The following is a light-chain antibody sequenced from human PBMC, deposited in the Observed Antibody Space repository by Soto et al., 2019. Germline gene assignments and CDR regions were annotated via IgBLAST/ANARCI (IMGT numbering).Light chain of an antibody. CDR1: SSDVGGYNY. CDR2: DVS. V-gene: IGLV2-14*01. J-gene: IGLJ1*01. Sequence: QSALTQPASVSGSPGQSITISCTGSSSDVGGYNYVSWYQQHPGKAPKLMIYDVSNRPSGVSNRFSGSKSGNTASLTISGLQAEDEAVFYCSSYTSRSTFGFGSGTKLTVL. CDR3: SSYTSRSTFG.